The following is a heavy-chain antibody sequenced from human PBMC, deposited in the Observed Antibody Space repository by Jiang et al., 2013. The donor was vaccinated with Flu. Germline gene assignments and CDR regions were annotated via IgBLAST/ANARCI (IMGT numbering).Heavy chain of an antibody. J-gene: IGHJ4*02. Sequence: GLVKPSETLSLTCAVYGGSFSGYYWSWIRQPPGKGLEWIGEINHSGNTNYNPSLKSRVTISVDTPKNQVSLKLSSVTAADTAVYYCARPLAGAFDYWGQGTLVTVSS. D-gene: IGHD6-19*01. V-gene: IGHV4-34*01. CDR2: INHSGNT. CDR1: GGSFSGYY. CDR3: ARPLAGAFDY.